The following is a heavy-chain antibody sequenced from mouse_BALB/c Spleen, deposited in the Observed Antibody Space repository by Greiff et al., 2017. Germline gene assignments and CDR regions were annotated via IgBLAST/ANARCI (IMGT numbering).Heavy chain of an antibody. CDR1: GYTFTDYY. J-gene: IGHJ2*01. CDR2: IYPGSGNT. D-gene: IGHD2-1*01. V-gene: IGHV1-77*01. CDR3: ARGNGNYGLDD. Sequence: QVQLQQSGAELARPGASVKLSCKASGYTFTDYYINWVKQRTGQGLEWIGEIYPGSGNTYYNEKFKGKATLTADKSSSTAYMQLSSLTSEDSAVYFCARGNGNYGLDDWGQGTTLTVSS.